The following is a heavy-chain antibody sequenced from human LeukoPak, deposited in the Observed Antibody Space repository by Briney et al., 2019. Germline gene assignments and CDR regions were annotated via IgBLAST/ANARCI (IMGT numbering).Heavy chain of an antibody. D-gene: IGHD5-18*01. Sequence: GGSLRLSCAASGFTFSTYAMSWVRQAPGKGLEWVSTISGSGGSTYYAGSVKGHFTIFRDSSKNTLYLQMNSLGAEDTAVYYCAASTGGNSYVLFDYWGQGTLATVSS. V-gene: IGHV3-23*01. CDR3: AASTGGNSYVLFDY. J-gene: IGHJ4*02. CDR1: GFTFSTYA. CDR2: ISGSGGST.